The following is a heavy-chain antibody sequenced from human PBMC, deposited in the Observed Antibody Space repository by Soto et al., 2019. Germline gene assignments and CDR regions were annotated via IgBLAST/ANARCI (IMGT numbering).Heavy chain of an antibody. CDR1: AGSFSSYT. CDR2: IIPILGIA. Sequence: SVKVSCKDSAGSFSSYTISWVRQAPGQGLEWMGRIIPILGIANYAQKFQGRVTITADKSTSTAYMELSSLRFEDTAVYYCAREPTPTGGYCGQGTLVTVS. D-gene: IGHD2-15*01. CDR3: AREPTPTGGY. J-gene: IGHJ4*02. V-gene: IGHV1-69*04.